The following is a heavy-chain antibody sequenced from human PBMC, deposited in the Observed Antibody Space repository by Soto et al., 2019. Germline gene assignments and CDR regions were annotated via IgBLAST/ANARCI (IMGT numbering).Heavy chain of an antibody. Sequence: PGGSLRLSCAASGFTFSSYSMNWVRQAPGKGLEWVSYISSSSSTIYYADSVKGRFTISRDNAKNSLYLQMNSLRAEDTAVYYCARSYTPTIFGVGLNYYYYYGMEGWGQGTTVTVSS. CDR2: ISSSSSTI. CDR1: GFTFSSYS. D-gene: IGHD3-3*01. J-gene: IGHJ6*02. CDR3: ARSYTPTIFGVGLNYYYYYGMEG. V-gene: IGHV3-48*01.